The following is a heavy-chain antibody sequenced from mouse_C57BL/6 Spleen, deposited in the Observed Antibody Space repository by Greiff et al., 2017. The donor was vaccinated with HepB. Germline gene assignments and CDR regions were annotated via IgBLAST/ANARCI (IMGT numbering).Heavy chain of an antibody. CDR1: GYTFTSYW. V-gene: IGHV1-55*01. J-gene: IGHJ4*01. CDR3: ARATAQAPYAMDY. CDR2: IYPGSGST. D-gene: IGHD3-2*02. Sequence: LFNPFSSFNISCKASGYTFTSYWITWVKQRPGQGLEWIGDIYPGSGSTNYNEKFKSKATLTVDTSSSTAYMQLSSLTSEDSAVYYCARATAQAPYAMDYWGQGTSVTVSS.